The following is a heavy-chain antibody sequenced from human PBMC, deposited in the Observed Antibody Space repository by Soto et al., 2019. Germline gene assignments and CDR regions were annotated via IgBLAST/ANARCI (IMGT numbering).Heavy chain of an antibody. CDR1: GGTFSGTA. CDR2: IIPVFATT. J-gene: IGHJ1*01. CDR3: VRAPHNNRFKSIH. D-gene: IGHD1-1*01. Sequence: QVQLVQSGPEMKKPGSSVKVSCKISGGTFSGTAINWVRQAPGQGHEWVGGIIPVFATTHYPQKSQGRVTITADDATNTDYLELNRLRSDDTAVYHCVRAPHNNRFKSIHWGQGTRVTVSS. V-gene: IGHV1-69*01.